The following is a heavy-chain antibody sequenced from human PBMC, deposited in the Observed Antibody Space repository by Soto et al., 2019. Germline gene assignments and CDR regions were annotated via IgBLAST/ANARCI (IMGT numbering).Heavy chain of an antibody. V-gene: IGHV3-23*01. D-gene: IGHD4-17*01. Sequence: EVQLLESGGGLVQPGGPLRLSCAASGFTFSSYAMSWVRHAPGKGLEWVSAISDSGGSTYYAGSVKGRFTISRDNSKNTLYMQMNSRRAEDTAVYYCSKDGDYGDYVSWFDTWGQGTLVTVS. J-gene: IGHJ5*02. CDR1: GFTFSSYA. CDR2: ISDSGGST. CDR3: SKDGDYGDYVSWFDT.